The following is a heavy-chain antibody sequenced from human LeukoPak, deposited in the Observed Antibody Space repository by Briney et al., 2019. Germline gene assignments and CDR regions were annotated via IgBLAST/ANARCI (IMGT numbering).Heavy chain of an antibody. CDR1: GYTFTGYY. V-gene: IGHV1-2*02. D-gene: IGHD7-27*01. J-gene: IGHJ4*02. CDR3: ARDLHWGPDY. Sequence: GASVKVSCKASGYTFTGYYMHLVRQAPGQGLEWMGWINPNTGDTNYAQKSQGRVTMTRDTSISTAYMELSSLRSDDTAVYYCARDLHWGPDYWGQGTLVTVSS. CDR2: INPNTGDT.